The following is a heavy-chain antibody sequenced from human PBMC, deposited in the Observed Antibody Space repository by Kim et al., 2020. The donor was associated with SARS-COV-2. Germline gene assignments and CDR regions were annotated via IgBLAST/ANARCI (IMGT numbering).Heavy chain of an antibody. CDR1: GYTFTSYD. V-gene: IGHV1-8*01. J-gene: IGHJ6*02. CDR2: MNPNSGNT. Sequence: ASVKVSCKASGYTFTSYDINWVRQATGQGLEWMGWMNPNSGNTGYAQKFQGRVTMTRNTSISTAYMELSSLRSEDTAVYYCARGLLVLGYYYGSGQYGMDVWGQGTTVTVSS. D-gene: IGHD3-10*01. CDR3: ARGLLVLGYYYGSGQYGMDV.